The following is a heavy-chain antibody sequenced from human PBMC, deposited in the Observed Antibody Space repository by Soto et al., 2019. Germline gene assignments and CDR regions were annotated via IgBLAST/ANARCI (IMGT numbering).Heavy chain of an antibody. Sequence: GSLRLSCAASGFFVSSDYMNWVRQAPGKALEWVSIIYSDGTMDYAKSVKGRFTISRDNSKNTLYLQMHSLTVEDTAVYYCARGGARSGFDYWGQGTLVTVSS. J-gene: IGHJ4*02. CDR1: GFFVSSDY. V-gene: IGHV3-53*01. CDR2: IYSDGTM. CDR3: ARGGARSGFDY. D-gene: IGHD2-15*01.